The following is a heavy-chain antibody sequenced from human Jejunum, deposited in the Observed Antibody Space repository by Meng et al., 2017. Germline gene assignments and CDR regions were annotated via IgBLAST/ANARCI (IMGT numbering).Heavy chain of an antibody. CDR1: GFTFSDYS. V-gene: IGHV3-21*01. CDR2: ISSSSINI. Sequence: GESLKISCAASGFTFSDYSMNWVRQAPGKGLEWVSFISSSSINIYYADSVKGRFTISRDNAKNSLYLQMNSLRAEDTAVYYCARGPCSSTSCYVSYYYRMDVWGQGTTVTGAS. CDR3: ARGPCSSTSCYVSYYYRMDV. J-gene: IGHJ6*02. D-gene: IGHD2-2*01.